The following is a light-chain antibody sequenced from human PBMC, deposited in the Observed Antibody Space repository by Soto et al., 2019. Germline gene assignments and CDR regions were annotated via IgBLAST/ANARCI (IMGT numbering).Light chain of an antibody. CDR1: PSVSSN. CDR3: QQYNDWPRT. CDR2: GAF. V-gene: IGKV3D-15*01. Sequence: EIVLTQSPGTLSLSPGERATLSCRASPSVSSNFVAWYQQKPGPAPRLLISGAFNRATGVPDRFSASGSATEFTLTISSLQSEDFAVYYCQQYNDWPRTFGQGTKVDIK. J-gene: IGKJ1*01.